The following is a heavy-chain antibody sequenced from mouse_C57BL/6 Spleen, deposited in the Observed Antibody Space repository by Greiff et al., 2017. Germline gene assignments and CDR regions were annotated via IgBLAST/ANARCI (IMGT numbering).Heavy chain of an antibody. CDR3: TRDRITTVVEGFAY. CDR1: GFTFSSYA. Sequence: EVHLVESGEGLVKPGGSLKLSCAASGFTFSSYAMSWVRQTPEKRLEWVAYISSGGDYIYYADTVKGRFTISRDNARNTLYLQMSSLKSEDTAMYYCTRDRITTVVEGFAYWGQGTLVTVSA. CDR2: ISSGGDYI. J-gene: IGHJ3*01. V-gene: IGHV5-9-1*02. D-gene: IGHD1-1*01.